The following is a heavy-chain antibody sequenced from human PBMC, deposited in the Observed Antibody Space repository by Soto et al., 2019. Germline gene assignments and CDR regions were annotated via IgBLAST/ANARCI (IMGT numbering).Heavy chain of an antibody. D-gene: IGHD2-15*01. CDR1: GGSISSSSYY. J-gene: IGHJ3*02. CDR2: IYYSGST. V-gene: IGHV4-39*01. CDR3: ARQDCSGGSCYPQVPVDPFDI. Sequence: SETLSLTCTVSGGSISSSSYYWGWIRQPPGKGLEWIGSIYYSGSTYYNPSLKSRVTISVDTSKTQFSLKLGSVTAADTAVYYCARQDCSGGSCYPQVPVDPFDIWGQGTMVTVSS.